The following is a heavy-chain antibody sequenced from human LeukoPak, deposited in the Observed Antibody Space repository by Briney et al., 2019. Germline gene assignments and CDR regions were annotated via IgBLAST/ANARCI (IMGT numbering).Heavy chain of an antibody. D-gene: IGHD3-3*01. Sequence: SETLSLTCTVSGGSISSGDYYWSWIRQPPGRGLEWIGYIYYSGSTYQNPSLKSRVTISVDTSKHQFSLKLSSVTAADTAVYYCARGATDFYDFWSNWGQGTLVTVSS. V-gene: IGHV4-30-4*08. J-gene: IGHJ4*02. CDR1: GGSISSGDYY. CDR2: IYYSGST. CDR3: ARGATDFYDFWSN.